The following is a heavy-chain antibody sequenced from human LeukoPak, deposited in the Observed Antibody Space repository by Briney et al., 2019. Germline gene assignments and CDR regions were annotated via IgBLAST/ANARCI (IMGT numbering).Heavy chain of an antibody. Sequence: PSETLSLTCTVPGGSISSRSYYWGWIRQPPGKELEWIGTLFYSGSAFYNPSLKSRVTLSVDTSKNQFSLMMRSVTAADTAVYYCARGADSSGYYSIFYFDYWGQGTLVTVSS. CDR1: GGSISSRSYY. CDR2: LFYSGSA. J-gene: IGHJ4*02. V-gene: IGHV4-39*07. D-gene: IGHD3-22*01. CDR3: ARGADSSGYYSIFYFDY.